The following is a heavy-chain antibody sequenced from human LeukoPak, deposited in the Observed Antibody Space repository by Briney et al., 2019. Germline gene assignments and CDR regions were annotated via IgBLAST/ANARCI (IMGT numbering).Heavy chain of an antibody. CDR3: AKARYQRYYYGMDV. V-gene: IGHV3-7*03. D-gene: IGHD3-9*01. J-gene: IGHJ6*02. Sequence: PGGSLRLSCAASGFTFSSYWMTWVRQAPGKGLEWVANINQDGSERYYVDSVKGRFTISRDNAKNSLSLQMNSLRAEDTAVYYCAKARYQRYYYGMDVWGQGTTVAVSS. CDR1: GFTFSSYW. CDR2: INQDGSER.